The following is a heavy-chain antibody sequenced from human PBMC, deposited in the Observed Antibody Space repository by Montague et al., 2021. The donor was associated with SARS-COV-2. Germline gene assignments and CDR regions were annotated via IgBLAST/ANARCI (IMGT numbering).Heavy chain of an antibody. D-gene: IGHD3-9*01. V-gene: IGHV4-39*07. CDR1: GDSISSGGYF. CDR2: IHIGGTS. J-gene: IGHJ4*02. CDR3: ARSRDWYLGN. Sequence: SETLSLTCTVSGDSISSGGYFWGWIRQPPGKGLEWIASIHIGGTSYLNPSLKSQVPISIDSSKNQFSLNVTSVTAADTAVYFCARSRDWYLGNWGQGTLATVSS.